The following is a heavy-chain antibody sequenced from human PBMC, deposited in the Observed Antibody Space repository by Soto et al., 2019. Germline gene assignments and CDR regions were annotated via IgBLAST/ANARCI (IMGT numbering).Heavy chain of an antibody. CDR1: GGSISSSSYY. CDR3: ARRGLGGIAVAGTSFDY. D-gene: IGHD6-19*01. J-gene: IGHJ4*02. Sequence: QLQLQESGPGLVKPSETLSLTCTVSGGSISSSSYYLGWIRQPPGKGLEWIGTIYYSGSTYYNPSLKSRVTISVDTYKNKFSLKLRAVNAADSAVFYCARRGLGGIAVAGTSFDYWGQGTLVNVAS. CDR2: IYYSGST. V-gene: IGHV4-39*01.